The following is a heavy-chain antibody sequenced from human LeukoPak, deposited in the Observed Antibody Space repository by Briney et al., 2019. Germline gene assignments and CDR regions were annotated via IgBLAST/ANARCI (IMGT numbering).Heavy chain of an antibody. V-gene: IGHV4-31*03. D-gene: IGHD3-16*01. CDR2: IYYSGST. CDR1: GGSISIGGYY. Sequence: SETLSLTCTVSGGSISIGGYYWSWIRQHPGKGLEWIGYIYYSGSTYYNPSLKSRVTISVDTSKNQFSLKLSSVTAADTAVYYCARGEDDYIWGTLFDYWGQGTLGTVSS. J-gene: IGHJ4*02. CDR3: ARGEDDYIWGTLFDY.